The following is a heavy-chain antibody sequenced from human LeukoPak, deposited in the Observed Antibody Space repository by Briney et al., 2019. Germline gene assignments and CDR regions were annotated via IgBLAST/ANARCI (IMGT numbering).Heavy chain of an antibody. J-gene: IGHJ4*02. D-gene: IGHD6-13*01. CDR2: INHSGST. V-gene: IGHV4-34*01. CDR1: GGSLSPHY. Sequence: SETLSLTCAVSGGSLSPHYWSWIRRPLGKGLEWIGEINHSGSTNYNPSLKSPVTISVDTSKNQFSLKLSSVTAADTAVYYCARGGYSSSWPPFDYWGQGTLVTVSS. CDR3: ARGGYSSSWPPFDY.